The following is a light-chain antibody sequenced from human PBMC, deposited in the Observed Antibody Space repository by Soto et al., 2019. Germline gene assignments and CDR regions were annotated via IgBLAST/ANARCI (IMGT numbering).Light chain of an antibody. CDR1: QSISRS. V-gene: IGKV1-5*01. CDR2: DAS. J-gene: IGKJ2*01. Sequence: DIQMTQSPSTLSASVGDRVTITCRASQSISRSLAWYQQKSGKAPKLLIYDASSLESGVPSRFSGSGFGTEFTLTISGLQPDDFATYYCQQVYSFPPTFGQGTKLEV. CDR3: QQVYSFPPT.